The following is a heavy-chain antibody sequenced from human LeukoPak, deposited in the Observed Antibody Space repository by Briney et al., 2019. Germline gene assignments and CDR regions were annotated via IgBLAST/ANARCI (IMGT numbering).Heavy chain of an antibody. CDR1: GYTFTSYD. J-gene: IGHJ4*02. Sequence: ASVKVSCKASGYTFTSYDINWVRQATGQGLEWMGWMNPNSGNTGYAQKFQGRVTMTRNTSISTAYMELSSLRSEDTAVYYCARGYSVTTELRNDHWGQGTLVTVSS. CDR3: ARGYSVTTELRNDH. CDR2: MNPNSGNT. V-gene: IGHV1-8*01. D-gene: IGHD4-17*01.